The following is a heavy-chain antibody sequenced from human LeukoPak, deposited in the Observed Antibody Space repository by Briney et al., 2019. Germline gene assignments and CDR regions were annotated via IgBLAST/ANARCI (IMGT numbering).Heavy chain of an antibody. D-gene: IGHD2-21*01. CDR2: IKSKTDGGAI. CDR3: ATHIPWDI. CDR1: GFTFSNSW. V-gene: IGHV3-15*01. J-gene: IGHJ3*02. Sequence: GSLRLSCVASGFTFSNSWMIWVRQAPGKGLEWVGRIKSKTDGGAIDYAAPVKGRFSISRDDSKDTMFLQMNNLKSDDTAVYYCATHIPWDIWGPGTMVTVSS.